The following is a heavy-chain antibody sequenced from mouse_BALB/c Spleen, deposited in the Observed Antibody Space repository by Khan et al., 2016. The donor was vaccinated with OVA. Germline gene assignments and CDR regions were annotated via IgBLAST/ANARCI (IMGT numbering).Heavy chain of an antibody. CDR1: GYTFTSHT. J-gene: IGHJ4*01. CDR3: ARRTTEYALDY. V-gene: IGHV1-4*01. Sequence: QVQLQQSGAELARPGASVKMSCKASGYTFTSHTMHWVKQRPGQGLEWIGYINPRSGYTQYNQKFNDKATLTADISSSTAYMQLSSLTSEDSVVYYCARRTTEYALDYWGQGTSVTVAS. D-gene: IGHD2-14*01. CDR2: INPRSGYT.